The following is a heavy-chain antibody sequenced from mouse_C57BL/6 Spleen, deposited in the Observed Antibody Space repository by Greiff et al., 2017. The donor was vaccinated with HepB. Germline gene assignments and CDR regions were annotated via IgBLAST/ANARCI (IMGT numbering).Heavy chain of an antibody. CDR3: TRGHAWFAY. Sequence: VKLQESGAELVRPGASVTLSCKASGYTFTDYEMHWVKQTPVHGLEWIGAIDPETGGTAYNQKFKGKAILTADKSSSTAYMELRSLTSEDSAVYYCTRGHAWFAYWGQGTLVTVSA. CDR2: IDPETGGT. CDR1: GYTFTDYE. V-gene: IGHV1-15*01. J-gene: IGHJ3*01. D-gene: IGHD3-3*01.